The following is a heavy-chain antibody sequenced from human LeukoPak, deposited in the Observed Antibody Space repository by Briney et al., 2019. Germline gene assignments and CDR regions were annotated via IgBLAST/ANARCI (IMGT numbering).Heavy chain of an antibody. CDR2: ISSSGSTI. Sequence: GGSLRLSCAASGFTFSSYEMNWVRQAPGKGLEWVSYISSSGSTIYYADSVRGRFTISRDNAKNSLYLQMNSLRAEDTAVYYCAGALLVPGVSDAFDIWGQGTMVTVSS. D-gene: IGHD3-10*01. J-gene: IGHJ3*02. V-gene: IGHV3-48*03. CDR1: GFTFSSYE. CDR3: AGALLVPGVSDAFDI.